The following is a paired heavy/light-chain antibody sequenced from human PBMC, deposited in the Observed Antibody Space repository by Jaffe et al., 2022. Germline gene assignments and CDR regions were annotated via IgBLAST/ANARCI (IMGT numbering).Heavy chain of an antibody. CDR3: ARPCGNYYGSGSFDY. CDR1: GYTFTSYA. V-gene: IGHV1-3*04. D-gene: IGHD3-10*01. J-gene: IGHJ4*02. Sequence: QVQLVQSGAEVKKPGASVKISCKASGYTFTSYAMHWVRQAPGQRLEWMGWINTGNGNTKYSQRFQGRVTITRDTSASTAYMELSSLRSEDTAVYYCARPCGNYYGSGSFDYWGQGTLVTVSS. CDR2: INTGNGNT.
Light chain of an antibody. CDR1: QTVLYSSNNKNY. CDR2: WAS. Sequence: DIVMTQSPDSLAVSLGERATINCRSSQTVLYSSNNKNYLTWYQQKPGQPPKLLIYWASTRESGVPDRFSGSGSGTDFTLTISSLQAEDVAVYYCQQYYTTPWTFGQGTKVEIK. V-gene: IGKV4-1*01. CDR3: QQYYTTPWT. J-gene: IGKJ1*01.